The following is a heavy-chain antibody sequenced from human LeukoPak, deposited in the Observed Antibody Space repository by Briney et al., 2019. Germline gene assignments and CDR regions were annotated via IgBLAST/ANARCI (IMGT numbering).Heavy chain of an antibody. Sequence: SETLSLTCTVSGGSISYFWTWIRQPAGKGLEWIGRIHSSGGTNYNPSLRSRVTMSVDTSKNQFSLKLSSVTAADTAVYYCARTSRVGQWLVYWGQGTLVTVSS. D-gene: IGHD6-19*01. J-gene: IGHJ4*02. CDR3: ARTSRVGQWLVY. V-gene: IGHV4-4*07. CDR1: GGSISYF. CDR2: IHSSGGT.